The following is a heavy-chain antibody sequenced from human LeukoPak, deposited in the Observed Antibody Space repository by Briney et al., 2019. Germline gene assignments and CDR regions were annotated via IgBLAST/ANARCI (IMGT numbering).Heavy chain of an antibody. V-gene: IGHV3-23*01. CDR3: AKDRSGYEGGGFDY. CDR2: IGGSGGST. D-gene: IGHD5-12*01. Sequence: GGSLRLSCAASGFTFSSYAMSWVRQAPGKGLEWVSAIGGSGGSTYYADSVKGRFTISRDNSKNMLYLQMNSLRAEDTAVYYCAKDRSGYEGGGFDYWGQGTLVTVSS. CDR1: GFTFSSYA. J-gene: IGHJ4*02.